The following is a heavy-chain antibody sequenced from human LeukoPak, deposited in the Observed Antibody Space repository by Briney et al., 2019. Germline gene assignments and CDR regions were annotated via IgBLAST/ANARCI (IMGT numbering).Heavy chain of an antibody. J-gene: IGHJ3*02. CDR3: ARDRSRDCCSSSCYFDAFDI. CDR1: GITVSSNY. V-gene: IGHV3-66*02. CDR2: IYSGGNT. D-gene: IGHD2-15*01. Sequence: GGSLRLSCAASGITVSSNYMSWVRQAPGKGLEWVSVIYSGGNTYYADSVKGRFTISRDNSKNTLYLQMDSLRAEDTAVYYCARDRSRDCCSSSCYFDAFDIWGQGTMVTVSS.